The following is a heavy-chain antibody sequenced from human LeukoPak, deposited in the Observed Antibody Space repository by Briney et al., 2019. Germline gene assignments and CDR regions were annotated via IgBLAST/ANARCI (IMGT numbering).Heavy chain of an antibody. CDR3: ARGHPWGYYFDY. J-gene: IGHJ4*02. CDR2: IIPIFGTA. Sequence: SVKVSCKASGGTFSSYAISWVRQAPGQGLEWMGGIIPIFGTANYAQKFQGRVTITADESTSTAYMELSSLRSEDTAVYYCARGHPWGYYFDYWGQGTLVTVSS. V-gene: IGHV1-69*13. CDR1: GGTFSSYA. D-gene: IGHD7-27*01.